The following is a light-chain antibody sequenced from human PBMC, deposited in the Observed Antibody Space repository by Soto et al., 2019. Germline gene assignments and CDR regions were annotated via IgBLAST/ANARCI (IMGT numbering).Light chain of an antibody. J-gene: IGLJ2*01. V-gene: IGLV1-44*01. CDR2: TNN. Sequence: QPVLTQPPSASRTPGQGVTISCSGSNSNIGTNTVNWYQQLPGTAPKALIHTNNQRPSGVPDRFSGSKSGTSASLAISGLQSEDEAHYYCAAWDDSLTALVFGGGTKLTVL. CDR1: NSNIGTNT. CDR3: AAWDDSLTALV.